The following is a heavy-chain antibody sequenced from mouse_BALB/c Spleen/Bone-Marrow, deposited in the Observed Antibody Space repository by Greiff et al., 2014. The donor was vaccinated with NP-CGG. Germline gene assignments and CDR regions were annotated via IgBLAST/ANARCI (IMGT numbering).Heavy chain of an antibody. CDR1: GFAFSSYD. V-gene: IGHV5-12-1*01. CDR3: AREVLRDYFDY. D-gene: IGHD1-1*01. CDR2: ISSGGGST. Sequence: VQLKESGGGLVKPGGSLKLSCAASGFAFSSYDMSWVRQTPEKRLEWVAYISSGGGSTYYPDTVRGRFTISRDNAKNTLYLQMSSLKSGDTAMYYCAREVLRDYFDYWGQGTTLTVSS. J-gene: IGHJ2*01.